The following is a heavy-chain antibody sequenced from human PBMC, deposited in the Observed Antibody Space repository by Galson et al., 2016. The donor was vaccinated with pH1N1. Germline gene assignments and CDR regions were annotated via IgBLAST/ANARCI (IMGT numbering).Heavy chain of an antibody. D-gene: IGHD6-6*01. V-gene: IGHV1-69*06. Sequence: SVKVSCKASGATFNSYGIHWVRQAPGKGLEWMGGIMPVFGTTNYAQKFQDRVTITADTSTSTAYMELRSLRSEDTAVFYCATRLPYSSSSFAYYYYGMDVWGQGTTVTVSS. J-gene: IGHJ6*02. CDR1: GATFNSYG. CDR2: IMPVFGTT. CDR3: ATRLPYSSSSFAYYYYGMDV.